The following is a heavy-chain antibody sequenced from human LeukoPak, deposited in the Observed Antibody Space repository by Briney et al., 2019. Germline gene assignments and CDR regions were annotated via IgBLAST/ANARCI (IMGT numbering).Heavy chain of an antibody. Sequence: PGGSLRRSCAASGFTFSSYEMNWLRQAPGKGLEWVSYISSSGSTIYYADSVKGRFTISRDNAKNSLYLQMNSLRAEDTAVYYCAKKNYDFWSGYLGYFDYWGQGTLVTVSS. CDR1: GFTFSSYE. J-gene: IGHJ4*02. V-gene: IGHV3-48*03. CDR2: ISSSGSTI. CDR3: AKKNYDFWSGYLGYFDY. D-gene: IGHD3-3*01.